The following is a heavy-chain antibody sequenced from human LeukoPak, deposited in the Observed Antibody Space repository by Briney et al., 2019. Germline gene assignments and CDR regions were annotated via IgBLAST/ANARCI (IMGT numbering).Heavy chain of an antibody. CDR3: ARSGLSRFGF. CDR2: ISGSGGNT. Sequence: GGTLRLACAASGFTFSSYGMSWVRQAPGKGLEWVSAISGSGGNTYYADSVKGRFTISRDNSKNTLYLQMNSPRAEDTAVYYCARSGLSRFGFWGQGTLVTVSS. J-gene: IGHJ4*02. V-gene: IGHV3-23*01. CDR1: GFTFSSYG. D-gene: IGHD2/OR15-2a*01.